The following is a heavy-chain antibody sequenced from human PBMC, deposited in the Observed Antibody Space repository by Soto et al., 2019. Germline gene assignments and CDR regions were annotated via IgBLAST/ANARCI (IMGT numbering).Heavy chain of an antibody. Sequence: GGSLRLSCAASAFTFSTYSMNWVRQAPGKGLEWISYITSSSTTIYYADSVKGRFTISRDNAKNSLYLQMNSLRDEDTAVWYCARDNGLAGCLDPWGQGTLVTVSS. CDR2: ITSSSTTI. D-gene: IGHD6-13*01. V-gene: IGHV3-48*02. J-gene: IGHJ5*02. CDR3: ARDNGLAGCLDP. CDR1: AFTFSTYS.